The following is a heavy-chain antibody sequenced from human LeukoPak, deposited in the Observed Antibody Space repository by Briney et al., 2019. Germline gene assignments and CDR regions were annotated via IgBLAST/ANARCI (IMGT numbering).Heavy chain of an antibody. J-gene: IGHJ4*02. CDR1: GFTFSNYA. D-gene: IGHD4/OR15-4a*01. Sequence: GGSLRLSCAASGFTFSNYAMSWVRQAPGKGLEWVSYITSSSSTIYYADSVKGRFTISRDNAKNSLYLQMNSLRADDTAVYYCARRAGAYSHPYDYWGQGTLVTVSS. CDR2: ITSSSSTI. V-gene: IGHV3-48*01. CDR3: ARRAGAYSHPYDY.